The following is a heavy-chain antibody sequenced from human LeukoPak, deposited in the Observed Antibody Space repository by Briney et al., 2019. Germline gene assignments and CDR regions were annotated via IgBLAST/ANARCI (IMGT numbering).Heavy chain of an antibody. CDR1: GGSVSGYY. CDR2: IHYSGKA. V-gene: IGHV4-59*02. CDR3: SKFGADYDMAV. D-gene: IGHD3-16*01. J-gene: IGHJ6*02. Sequence: SETLSLTCSVFGGSVSGYYWTWVRQPPGKGLEWIVHIHYSGKADYNPSLKSRITIYVDTSKKEISLRMSSMTAADTVIYYCSKFGADYDMAVWGQGTTVTVSS.